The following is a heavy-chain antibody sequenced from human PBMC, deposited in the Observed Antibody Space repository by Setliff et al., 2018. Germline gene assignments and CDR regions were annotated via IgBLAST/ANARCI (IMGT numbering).Heavy chain of an antibody. D-gene: IGHD1-20*01. CDR2: ISPHTGNT. Sequence: ASVKVSCKASGYNFPGYYLHWVRQAPGKGLEWMGWISPHTGNTQYAQKFQGRVTMTRDTSISTAYMELSSLRSSDTAFYYCARRAFIETITGYCFDLWGQGTQVTVSS. J-gene: IGHJ4*02. CDR3: ARRAFIETITGYCFDL. CDR1: GYNFPGYY. V-gene: IGHV1-2*02.